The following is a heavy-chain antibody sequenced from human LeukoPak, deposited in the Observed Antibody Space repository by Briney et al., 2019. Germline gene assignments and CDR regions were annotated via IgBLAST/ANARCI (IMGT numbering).Heavy chain of an antibody. Sequence: GGSLRLSCAASGFTFSNYGMHWVRQAPGKGLEWVAVVWSDGTTKNYADSVKGRFTISRDNSKNTLYMQMNSLRAEDTAVYYCARGHYYTDMLTSYWVRYFDYWGQGTLVTVSS. CDR3: ARGHYYTDMLTSYWVRYFDY. CDR1: GFTFSNYG. D-gene: IGHD3-9*01. CDR2: VWSDGTTK. V-gene: IGHV3-33*01. J-gene: IGHJ4*02.